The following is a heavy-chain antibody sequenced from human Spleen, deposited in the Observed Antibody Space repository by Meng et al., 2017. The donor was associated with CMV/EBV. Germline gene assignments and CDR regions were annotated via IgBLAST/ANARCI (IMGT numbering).Heavy chain of an antibody. CDR2: IYYSGST. D-gene: IGHD1-26*01. V-gene: IGHV4-59*01. CDR3: ARGLVGSIYGHLKWFDP. Sequence: ESLKISCTVSGDSISSYYWTWIRQPPGKGLEWIGYIYYSGSTNYNPSLKSRVTISVDTSKDQFSLKLSSVTAADTALYYCARGLVGSIYGHLKWFDPWGQGILVTVSS. J-gene: IGHJ5*02. CDR1: GDSISSYY.